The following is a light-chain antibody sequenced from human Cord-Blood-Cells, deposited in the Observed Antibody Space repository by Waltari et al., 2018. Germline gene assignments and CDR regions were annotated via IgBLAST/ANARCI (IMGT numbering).Light chain of an antibody. CDR3: GTWDSSLSAVV. V-gene: IGLV1-51*01. J-gene: IGLJ2*01. CDR1: SSNIGNKY. CDR2: DNN. Sequence: PPSVSAAPGQKVTISCSGSSSNIGNKYVSWYQQLPGTAPKLLIYDNNKRPSGIPDRFSGSKSGTSATLGITGLQTGDEADYYCGTWDSSLSAVVFGGGTKLTVL.